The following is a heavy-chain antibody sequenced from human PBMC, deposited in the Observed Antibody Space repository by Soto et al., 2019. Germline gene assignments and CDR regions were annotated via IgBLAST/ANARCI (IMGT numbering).Heavy chain of an antibody. Sequence: GASVKVSCKASGYTCTSYGISWVRQAPGQGLEWMGWISAYNGNTNYAQKLQGRVTMTTDTSTSTAYMELRSLRSDDTAVYYCARDVMYYYDSSGYYYPFDYWGQGTLVTVSS. CDR1: GYTCTSYG. CDR2: ISAYNGNT. D-gene: IGHD3-22*01. CDR3: ARDVMYYYDSSGYYYPFDY. V-gene: IGHV1-18*04. J-gene: IGHJ4*02.